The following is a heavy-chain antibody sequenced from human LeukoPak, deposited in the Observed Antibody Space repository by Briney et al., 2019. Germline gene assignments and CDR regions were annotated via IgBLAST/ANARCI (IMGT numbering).Heavy chain of an antibody. CDR3: ATDGYYYGSGTYPNY. CDR2: ISPNSGGT. Sequence: ASVKVSCKTSGYAFTGYYMHWVRQAPGQGLEWMGWISPNSGGTDYAQKFQGRVTMTRDTSISTAYMELGRLTSGDTAVYYCATDGYYYGSGTYPNYWGQGTLVTISS. J-gene: IGHJ4*02. V-gene: IGHV1-2*02. CDR1: GYAFTGYY. D-gene: IGHD3-10*01.